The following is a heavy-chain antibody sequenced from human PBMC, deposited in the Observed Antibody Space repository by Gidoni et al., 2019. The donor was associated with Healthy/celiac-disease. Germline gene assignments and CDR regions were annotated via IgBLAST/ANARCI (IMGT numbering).Heavy chain of an antibody. Sequence: QVQLVQSGAEVKKPGASVKVSCKASGYTFTGYYMHWVRQAPGQGLAWMGWINPNSGGTNYAQKFQGRVTMTRDTSISTAYMELSRLRSDDTAVYYCARQLVVPAVKVATKKAADYWGQGTLVTVSS. CDR3: ARQLVVPAVKVATKKAADY. J-gene: IGHJ4*02. V-gene: IGHV1-2*02. D-gene: IGHD2-2*01. CDR2: INPNSGGT. CDR1: GYTFTGYY.